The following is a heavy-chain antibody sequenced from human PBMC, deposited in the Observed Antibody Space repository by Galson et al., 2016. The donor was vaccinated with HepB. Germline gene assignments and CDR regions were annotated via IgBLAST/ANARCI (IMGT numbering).Heavy chain of an antibody. D-gene: IGHD6-19*01. CDR3: ARDDSGGRYGFHYGMDV. CDR2: IYYSGRT. Sequence: ETLSLTCTVSGASISGYYLRWIRQPPGKGLEWIGYIYYSGRTNYNPSLKSRVTISVDTSKNQFSLKLSSVTAADTAVYYCARDDSGGRYGFHYGMDVWGQGTTVTVSS. J-gene: IGHJ6*02. V-gene: IGHV4-59*01. CDR1: GASISGYY.